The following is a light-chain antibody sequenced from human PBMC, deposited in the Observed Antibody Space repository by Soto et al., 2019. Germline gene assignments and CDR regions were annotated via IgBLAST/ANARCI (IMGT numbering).Light chain of an antibody. CDR1: QSISSY. J-gene: IGKJ1*01. CDR2: AAS. V-gene: IGKV1-39*01. Sequence: DVHMTQSASSLSASVGDRVTITCRASQSISSYLNWYQQKPGKAPKLLIYAASSLQSGVPSRFSGSGYGTDFNLTISSLQPEDFATYYCQQSYSTPRTFGQGTKVDIK. CDR3: QQSYSTPRT.